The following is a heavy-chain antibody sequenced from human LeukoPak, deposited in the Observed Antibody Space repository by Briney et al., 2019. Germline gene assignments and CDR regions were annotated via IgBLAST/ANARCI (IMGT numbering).Heavy chain of an antibody. D-gene: IGHD2-2*01. CDR3: AREEEVDCSSTSCYPVGWFDP. J-gene: IGHJ5*02. Sequence: SVKVSCKASGGTFSSYAISWVRQAPGQGLEWMGGIIPIFGTANYAQKFQGRVTITTDESTSTAYMDLSSLRSEDTAVYYCAREEEVDCSSTSCYPVGWFDPWGQGTLVTVSS. CDR2: IIPIFGTA. CDR1: GGTFSSYA. V-gene: IGHV1-69*05.